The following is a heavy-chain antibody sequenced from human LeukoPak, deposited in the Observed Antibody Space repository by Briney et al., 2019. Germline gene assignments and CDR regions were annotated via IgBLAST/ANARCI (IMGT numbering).Heavy chain of an antibody. CDR3: ARDRASKYGGYADY. J-gene: IGHJ4*02. CDR2: INPNSGGT. CDR1: GYTFTGYY. Sequence: ASVKVSCKASGYTFTGYYMHWVRQAPGQGLEWMRRINPNSGGTNYAQKFQGRVTMTRDTSINTAYMELSRLRSDDTAVYYCARDRASKYGGYADYWGQGTLVTVSS. V-gene: IGHV1-2*06. D-gene: IGHD5-12*01.